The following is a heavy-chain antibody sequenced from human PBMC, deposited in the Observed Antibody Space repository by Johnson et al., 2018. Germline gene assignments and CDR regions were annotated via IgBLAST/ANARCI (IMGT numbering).Heavy chain of an antibody. J-gene: IGHJ6*03. D-gene: IGHD6-19*01. V-gene: IGHV3-21*06. CDR2: IGAESVYI. Sequence: QLVQSGGGLVKPGGSLRLSCKASGFSFNVYSMTLVRQAPGKGLEWVSFIGAESVYIQYADSVRGRFTISRDNAKNSLYLQMSALRVEDTAIYFCARGQWRVPGQRYYMDVWGKGTTVTVSS. CDR1: GFSFNVYS. CDR3: ARGQWRVPGQRYYMDV.